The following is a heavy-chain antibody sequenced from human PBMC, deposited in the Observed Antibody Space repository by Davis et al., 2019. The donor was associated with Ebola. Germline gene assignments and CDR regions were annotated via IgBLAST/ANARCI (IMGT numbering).Heavy chain of an antibody. J-gene: IGHJ4*02. CDR1: GGSISSSSYY. CDR2: IYYSGST. D-gene: IGHD1-1*01. V-gene: IGHV4-39*01. CDR3: ASSELALDY. Sequence: MPSETLSLTCTVSGGSISSSSYYWGWIRQPPGKGLEWIGSIYYSGSTYYNPSLKSRVTISVDTSKNQFSLKLSSVTAADTAVYYCASSELALDYWGQGTLVTVSS.